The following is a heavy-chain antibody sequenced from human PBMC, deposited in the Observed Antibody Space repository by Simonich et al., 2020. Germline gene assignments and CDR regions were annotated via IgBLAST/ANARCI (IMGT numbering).Heavy chain of an antibody. Sequence: QVQLQESGPGLVKPSETLSLTCAVSGYSISSGYYWGWIRQPPGKGLEWIGSIYHSGSTYYNPSLKSRVTISVDTSKNQFSLKLSSVTAADTAVDYCARQRVLMVYAIDYWGQGTLVTVSS. CDR2: IYHSGST. CDR3: ARQRVLMVYAIDY. CDR1: GYSISSGYY. D-gene: IGHD2-8*01. V-gene: IGHV4-38-2*01. J-gene: IGHJ4*02.